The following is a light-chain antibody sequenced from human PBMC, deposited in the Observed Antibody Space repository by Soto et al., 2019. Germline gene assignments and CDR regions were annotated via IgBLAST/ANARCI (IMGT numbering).Light chain of an antibody. CDR2: DVS. CDR1: SSDVGGYNY. CDR3: SSYTSSSTRV. V-gene: IGLV2-14*01. Sequence: QSALTQPASVSGSPGQSITTSCTGTSSDVGGYNYVSGYQQHPGKAPKLMIYDVSKRPSGVSNRSSGSKSGNPPSLTISGLQAEDEADYYCSSYTSSSTRVFGTGTKVTVL. J-gene: IGLJ1*01.